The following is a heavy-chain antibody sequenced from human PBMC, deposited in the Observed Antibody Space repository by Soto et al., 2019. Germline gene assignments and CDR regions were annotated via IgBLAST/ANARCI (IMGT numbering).Heavy chain of an antibody. D-gene: IGHD3-10*01. CDR3: ARGVLY. CDR2: ISYSGST. J-gene: IGHJ4*02. V-gene: IGHV4-31*03. Sequence: SETLSLTCTVSGASISTGIYYWSWIRQHPGKGLEWIGYISYSGSTYYNPSLKSRVTISVDTSENQFSLKLTSVTAADTAVYYCARGVLYWGQGTLVTVSS. CDR1: GASISTGIYY.